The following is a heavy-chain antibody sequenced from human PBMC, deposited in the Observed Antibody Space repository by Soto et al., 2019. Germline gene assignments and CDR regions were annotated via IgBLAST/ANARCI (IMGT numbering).Heavy chain of an antibody. V-gene: IGHV2-5*02. D-gene: IGHD1-26*01. CDR2: IYWDDDK. CDR1: GFSLSTSGVG. CDR3: GHSRVGSPFDP. J-gene: IGHJ5*02. Sequence: QITLKESGPTLVKPTQTLTLTCTFSGFSLSTSGVGVGWIRQPPGKALEWLALIYWDDDKRYSPSLKSRLTITKDTSKNPVVLTINNMDPVDTATYFCGHSRVGSPFDPWGQGTLVTVSS.